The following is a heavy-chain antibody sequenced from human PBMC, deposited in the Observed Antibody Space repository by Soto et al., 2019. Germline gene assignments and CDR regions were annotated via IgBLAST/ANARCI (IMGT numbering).Heavy chain of an antibody. J-gene: IGHJ4*02. Sequence: ASVKVSCKASGYTFTSYAMHWLRQAPGQRLEWMGWINAGNGNTKYSQKFQGRVTITRDTSASTAYMELSSLRSEDTAVYYCARSATYYDSSGYFGWGQGTLVTVSS. CDR3: ARSATYYDSSGYFG. D-gene: IGHD3-22*01. CDR2: INAGNGNT. V-gene: IGHV1-3*01. CDR1: GYTFTSYA.